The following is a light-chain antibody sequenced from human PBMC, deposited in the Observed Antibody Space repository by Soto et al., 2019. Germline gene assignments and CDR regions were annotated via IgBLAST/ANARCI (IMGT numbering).Light chain of an antibody. CDR1: SSDVGGYNY. CDR3: SSYTSSSTVV. CDR2: DVS. V-gene: IGLV2-14*03. Sequence: QSVLTQPASVSGSPGQSITISCTGTSSDVGGYNYVSWSQHHPGKAPKLMIYDVSNRPSGVSNRFSGSKSGNTASLTISGLQAEDEADYYCSSYTSSSTVVFGGGTQLTVL. J-gene: IGLJ2*01.